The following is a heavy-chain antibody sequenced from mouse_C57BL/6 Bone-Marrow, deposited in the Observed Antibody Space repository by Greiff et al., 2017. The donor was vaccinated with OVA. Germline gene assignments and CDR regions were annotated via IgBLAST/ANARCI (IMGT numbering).Heavy chain of an antibody. V-gene: IGHV1-82*01. CDR2: IYPGDGDT. J-gene: IGHJ2*01. CDR3: AGWLPLFDY. CDR1: GYAFSSSW. Sequence: QVQLQQSGPELVKPGASVKISCKASGYAFSSSWMNWVKQRPGKGLEWIGRIYPGDGDTNYNGKFKGKATLTADKSSSTAYMQLSSLTSEDSAVYCCAGWLPLFDYWGQGTTLTVSS. D-gene: IGHD2-2*01.